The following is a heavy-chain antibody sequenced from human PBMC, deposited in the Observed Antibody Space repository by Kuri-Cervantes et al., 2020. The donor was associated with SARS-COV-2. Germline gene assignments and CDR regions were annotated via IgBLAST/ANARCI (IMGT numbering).Heavy chain of an antibody. D-gene: IGHD6-13*01. Sequence: SETLSLTCTVSGGSISSSSYYWGWIRQPPGKGLEWIGSIYYSGSTYYNPSLKSRVTISVDTSKNQFSLKLSSVTAADTAVYYCARGASSNWFIYYYYYGMDVWGQGTTVTVFS. J-gene: IGHJ6*02. CDR2: IYYSGST. CDR3: ARGASSNWFIYYYYYGMDV. V-gene: IGHV4-39*07. CDR1: GGSISSSSYY.